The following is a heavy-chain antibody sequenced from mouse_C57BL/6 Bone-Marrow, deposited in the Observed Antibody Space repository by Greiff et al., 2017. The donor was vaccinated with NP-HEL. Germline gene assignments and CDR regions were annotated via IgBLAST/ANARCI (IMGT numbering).Heavy chain of an antibody. CDR1: GYTFTDYY. CDR2: INPYNGGT. J-gene: IGHJ1*03. Sequence: EVQLQQSGPVLVKPGASVKMSCKASGYTFTDYYMNWVKQSHGKSLEWIGVINPYNGGTSYNQKFKGKATLTVDKSSSTAYMELNSLTSEDSAVYYCARYPELVWYFDVWGTGTTVTVSS. CDR3: ARYPELVWYFDV. V-gene: IGHV1-19*01.